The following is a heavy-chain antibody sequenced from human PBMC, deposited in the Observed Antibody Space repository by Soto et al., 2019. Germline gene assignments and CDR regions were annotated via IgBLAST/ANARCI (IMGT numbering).Heavy chain of an antibody. CDR2: IIPIFGTA. Sequence: QVQLVQSGAEVKKPGSSVKVSCKASGGTFSSYAISWVRQAPGQGLEWMGGIIPIFGTAHYAQKFQGRVTISADDTTSTAYMELSSLRSEDTAVYYCARTNITMVRGVIIDVTASPYYFDYWGQGTLVTVSS. D-gene: IGHD3-10*01. V-gene: IGHV1-69*01. CDR1: GGTFSSYA. CDR3: ARTNITMVRGVIIDVTASPYYFDY. J-gene: IGHJ4*02.